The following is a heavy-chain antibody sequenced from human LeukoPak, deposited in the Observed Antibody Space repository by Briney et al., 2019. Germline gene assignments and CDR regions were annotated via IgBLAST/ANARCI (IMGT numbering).Heavy chain of an antibody. CDR3: ARDRATWGSDP. J-gene: IGHJ5*02. V-gene: IGHV4-59*01. D-gene: IGHD1-26*01. CDR1: GGSISSYY. Sequence: PSETLSLTCTVSGGSISSYYWSWIRQPPGKGLEWIGYIYYSGSTNYNPSLKSRVTISVDASKNQFSLKLSSVTAADTAVYYCARDRATWGSDPWGQGTLVTVSS. CDR2: IYYSGST.